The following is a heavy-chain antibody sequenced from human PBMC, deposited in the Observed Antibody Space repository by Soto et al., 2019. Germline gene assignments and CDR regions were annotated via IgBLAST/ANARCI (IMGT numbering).Heavy chain of an antibody. V-gene: IGHV4-31*03. Sequence: QVQLQESGPGLVKPSQTLSLTCTVSGGSIRSGGYYWSWIRQHPGKGLGWIGYISYSGSTYYNPSLKSRVTISVDTSKNQFSLTLSSVTAADTAVYYCAGEGAGPKGSSSWPDDAFDIWGQGTMVTVSS. D-gene: IGHD6-13*01. CDR1: GGSIRSGGYY. CDR3: AGEGAGPKGSSSWPDDAFDI. J-gene: IGHJ3*02. CDR2: ISYSGST.